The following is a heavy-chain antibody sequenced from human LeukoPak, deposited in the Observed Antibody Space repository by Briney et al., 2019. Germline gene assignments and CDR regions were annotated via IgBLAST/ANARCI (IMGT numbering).Heavy chain of an antibody. CDR1: GFTFSSYG. CDR2: IRYDGSNK. CDR3: AKVQGSSSWCLRFDY. Sequence: AGGSLRLSCAASGFTFSSYGMHWVRQAPGKGLEWVAFIRYDGSNKYYADSVKGRFTISRDNSKNTLYLQMNSLRAEDTAVYYCAKVQGSSSWCLRFDYWGQGTLVTVSS. D-gene: IGHD6-13*01. V-gene: IGHV3-30*02. J-gene: IGHJ4*02.